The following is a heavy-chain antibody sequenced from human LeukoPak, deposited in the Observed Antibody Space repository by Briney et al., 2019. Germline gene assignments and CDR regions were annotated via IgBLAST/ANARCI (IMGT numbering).Heavy chain of an antibody. CDR3: ARGFGRGYDFPTYYYGMDV. CDR2: ISYSGST. J-gene: IGHJ6*02. Sequence: PSETLSLTCTVSGGSISSYYWSWIRQPPGKGLEWIGYISYSGSTNYNPSLKSRVTISVDTSKNQFSLKLSSVTAADTAVYYCARGFGRGYDFPTYYYGMDVWGQGTTVTVSS. V-gene: IGHV4-59*01. D-gene: IGHD5-12*01. CDR1: GGSISSYY.